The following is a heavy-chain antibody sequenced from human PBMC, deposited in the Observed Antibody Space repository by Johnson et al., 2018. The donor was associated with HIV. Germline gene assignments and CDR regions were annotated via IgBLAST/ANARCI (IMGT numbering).Heavy chain of an antibody. Sequence: VQLVESGGGLVQPGGSLRLSCAASGFTFSPYWMHWVRQAPGQGLVWVSRIISDVSSAIYTDSVTGRFTISRDNTKNTLYLQMNSLRAEDTAVYYCTTGAFDIWGQGTEVTVSS. V-gene: IGHV3-74*02. CDR3: TTGAFDI. CDR1: GFTFSPYW. CDR2: IISDVSSA. J-gene: IGHJ3*02.